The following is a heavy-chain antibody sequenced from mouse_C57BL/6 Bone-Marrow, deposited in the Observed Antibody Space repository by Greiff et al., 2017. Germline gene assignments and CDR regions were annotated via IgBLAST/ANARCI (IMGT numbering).Heavy chain of an antibody. CDR3: ARKGINDYDGGFGY. J-gene: IGHJ3*01. CDR2: IDPSDSYT. Sequence: VQLQQPGAELVMPGASVKLSCKASGYTFTSYWMHWVQQRPGQGLEWIGEIDPSDSYTNYNQKFKGKSTLTVDKSSSTAYMQRSSLTSEDSAVYYCARKGINDYDGGFGYWGQGTLVTVSA. V-gene: IGHV1-69*01. CDR1: GYTFTSYW. D-gene: IGHD2-4*01.